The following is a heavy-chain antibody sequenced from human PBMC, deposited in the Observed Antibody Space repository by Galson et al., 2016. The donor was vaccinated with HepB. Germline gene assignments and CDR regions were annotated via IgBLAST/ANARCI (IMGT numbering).Heavy chain of an antibody. D-gene: IGHD1/OR15-1a*01. V-gene: IGHV3-48*04. Sequence: SLRLSCAVPGFTFSSFSMNWVRQAPGKGLEWVSYISSSSDTIYYADSVKGRFTISRDNAKNTLYLQMNSLRAEDTAVYYCVEQRKGAPYGMDVWGQGTTVTVAS. CDR2: ISSSSDTI. CDR1: GFTFSSFS. J-gene: IGHJ6*02. CDR3: VEQRKGAPYGMDV.